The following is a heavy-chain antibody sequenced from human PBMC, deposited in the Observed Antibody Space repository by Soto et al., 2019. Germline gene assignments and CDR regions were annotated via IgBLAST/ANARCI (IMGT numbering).Heavy chain of an antibody. CDR3: ARLVVVAPVANA. D-gene: IGHD2-2*01. V-gene: IGHV4-39*02. Sequence: SETLSITCSVSVGSINYNSYYWGWILQPPGKGLEWVGGIFYTGTTYYSPSLKDRVTISVDTSKNSFSLNLTSVTAADTAVYFCARLVVVAPVANAWGQGTLVTVSS. CDR1: VGSINYNSYY. CDR2: IFYTGTT. J-gene: IGHJ5*02.